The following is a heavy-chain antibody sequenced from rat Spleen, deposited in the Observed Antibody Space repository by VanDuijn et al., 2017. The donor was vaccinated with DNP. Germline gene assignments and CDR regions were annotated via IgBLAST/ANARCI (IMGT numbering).Heavy chain of an antibody. CDR2: INYDGSST. Sequence: EVQLVESGGGLVQPGRSLKLSCAASGFIFSNYDMAWVRQAPKKGLEWVATINYDGSSTYYRDSVKGRFTISRDNAKSTLYLQMDSLRSEDTATYFCARHGTGYFDYWGQGVMVTVSS. CDR1: GFIFSNYD. CDR3: ARHGTGYFDY. D-gene: IGHD5-1*01. J-gene: IGHJ2*01. V-gene: IGHV5-7*01.